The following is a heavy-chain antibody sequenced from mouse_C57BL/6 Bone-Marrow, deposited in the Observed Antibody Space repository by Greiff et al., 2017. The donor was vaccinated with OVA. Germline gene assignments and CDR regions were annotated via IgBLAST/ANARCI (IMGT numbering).Heavy chain of an antibody. CDR3: AGITTVVAKNYYARDY. V-gene: IGHV1-55*01. D-gene: IGHD1-1*01. CDR1: GYTFTSYW. CDR2: IYPGSGST. Sequence: QVQLQQPGAELVKPGASVKMSCKASGYTFTSYWITWVKQRPGQGLEWIGDIYPGSGSTKYKEKFKSKATLTVDTSSSTAYMQLSSLTSEDSAVYYCAGITTVVAKNYYARDYWGQGTSVTVSS. J-gene: IGHJ4*01.